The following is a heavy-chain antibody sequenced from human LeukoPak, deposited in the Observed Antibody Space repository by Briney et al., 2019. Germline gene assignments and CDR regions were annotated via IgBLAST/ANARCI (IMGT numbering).Heavy chain of an antibody. V-gene: IGHV3-30*04. Sequence: GGSLRLSCAASGFTFSSYAMHWVRQAPGKGLEWVAVISYDGTDKYYADSVKGRFTISRDNSKNTLYLQMNSLRAEDTALYYCGRDWEGYGDYVSLDYWGQGTLVTVSS. D-gene: IGHD4-17*01. CDR1: GFTFSSYA. J-gene: IGHJ4*02. CDR3: GRDWEGYGDYVSLDY. CDR2: ISYDGTDK.